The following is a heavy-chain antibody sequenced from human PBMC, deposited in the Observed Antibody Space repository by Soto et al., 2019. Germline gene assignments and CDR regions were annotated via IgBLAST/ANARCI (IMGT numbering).Heavy chain of an antibody. J-gene: IGHJ1*01. V-gene: IGHV3-48*02. Sequence: GGSLRLSCVASGFSFSNYNMNWVRQAPGKGLEWVSYITDSSDTVHYADSVRGRFTISRDNAESSLYLQMNSLRDEDTAVYYCARDLALNVDTAFQHWGQGTLVTVSS. CDR1: GFSFSNYN. D-gene: IGHD5-18*01. CDR2: ITDSSDTV. CDR3: ARDLALNVDTAFQH.